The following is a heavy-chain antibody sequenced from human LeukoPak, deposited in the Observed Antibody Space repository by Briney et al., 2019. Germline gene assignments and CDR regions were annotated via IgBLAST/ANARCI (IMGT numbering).Heavy chain of an antibody. CDR2: INPNSGGT. CDR3: ARDLQSSSGYYYVVGY. CDR1: GYTFTSYY. J-gene: IGHJ4*02. V-gene: IGHV1-2*02. D-gene: IGHD3-22*01. Sequence: ASVKVSCKASGYTFTSYYMHWVRQAPGQGLEWMGWINPNSGGTNYAQKFQGRVTMTRDTSISTAYMELSRLRSDDTAVYYCARDLQSSSGYYYVVGYWGQGTLVTVSS.